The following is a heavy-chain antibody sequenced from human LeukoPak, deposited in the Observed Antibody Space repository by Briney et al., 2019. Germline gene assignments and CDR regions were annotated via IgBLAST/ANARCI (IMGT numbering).Heavy chain of an antibody. V-gene: IGHV3-48*03. D-gene: IGHD2-15*01. Sequence: GGPLRLSCAASGFTFSSYEMNWVRQAPGKGLEWVSYISSSGSTIYYADSVKGRFTTSRDNAKNSLYLQMNSLRAEDTAVYYCARAQPGYCSGGSCYEFDYWGQGTLVTVSS. CDR2: ISSSGSTI. J-gene: IGHJ4*02. CDR1: GFTFSSYE. CDR3: ARAQPGYCSGGSCYEFDY.